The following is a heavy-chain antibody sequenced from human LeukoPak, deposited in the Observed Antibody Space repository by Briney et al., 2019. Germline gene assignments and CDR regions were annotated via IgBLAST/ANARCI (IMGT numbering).Heavy chain of an antibody. J-gene: IGHJ4*02. CDR3: ASLSSNWSFFLNY. CDR2: IYYSGSI. V-gene: IGHV4-39*01. Sequence: SETLSLTCTVSGGSISSTSYYWGWIRQPPGKRLEWIGGIYYSGSIYYNPSLKSRVTISVDTSKNQFSLKLSSVTAADTAVYYCASLSSNWSFFLNYWGQGTLVTVSS. CDR1: GGSISSTSYY. D-gene: IGHD6-13*01.